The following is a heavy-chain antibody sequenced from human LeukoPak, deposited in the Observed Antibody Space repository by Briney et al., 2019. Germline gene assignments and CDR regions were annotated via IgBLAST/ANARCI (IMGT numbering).Heavy chain of an antibody. Sequence: SETLSLTCTVSGGSITHYYWTWIRQPPGKTLEWIGYSYYSGSTKYNPSLKSRVTISVDTSNNQFSLNLRSVTAADTAVYYCATTTSGGNAFDIWGQGTMVTVSS. CDR2: SYYSGST. CDR1: GGSITHYY. D-gene: IGHD1-26*01. V-gene: IGHV4-59*01. J-gene: IGHJ3*02. CDR3: ATTTSGGNAFDI.